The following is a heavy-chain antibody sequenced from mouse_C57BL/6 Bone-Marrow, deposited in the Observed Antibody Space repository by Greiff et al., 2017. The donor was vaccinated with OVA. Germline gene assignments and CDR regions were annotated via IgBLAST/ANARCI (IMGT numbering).Heavy chain of an antibody. CDR1: GYTFTDYY. D-gene: IGHD2-3*01. CDR2: INPYNGGT. V-gene: IGHV1-19*01. Sequence: EVQLQQSGPVLVKPGASVKMSCKASGYTFTDYYMNWVKQSHGKSLEWIGVINPYNGGTSYNQKFKSKATLTVDKPSSTAYMQLSSLTSEDSAVYFCARWLLPYFDYWGQGTTLTVSS. J-gene: IGHJ2*01. CDR3: ARWLLPYFDY.